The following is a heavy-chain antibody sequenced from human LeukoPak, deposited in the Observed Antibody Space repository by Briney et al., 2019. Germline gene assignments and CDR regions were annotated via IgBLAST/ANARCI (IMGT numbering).Heavy chain of an antibody. CDR1: GFTLDDYG. CDR3: ARFGYGSGMSYYFDY. V-gene: IGHV3-20*04. D-gene: IGHD3-10*01. Sequence: GGSLRLSCAASGFTLDDYGMSWVRQAPGKGLEWVSGINWNGGSTGYADSVKGRFTISRDNAKNSLYLQMNSLRAEGTALYYCARFGYGSGMSYYFDYWGQGTLVTVSS. J-gene: IGHJ4*02. CDR2: INWNGGST.